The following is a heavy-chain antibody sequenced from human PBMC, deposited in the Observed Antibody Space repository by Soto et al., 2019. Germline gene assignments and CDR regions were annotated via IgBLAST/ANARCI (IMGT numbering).Heavy chain of an antibody. CDR2: IIPIFGTA. CDR3: ARSAYYGSGLGRYYYYYGMDV. Sequence: QVQLVQSGAEVKKPGSSVKVSCKASGGTFSSYAISWVRQAPGQGLEWMGGIIPIFGTANYAQKFQGRVTITADKSTSTAYMELSSVRSEDTAVYYCARSAYYGSGLGRYYYYYGMDVWGQGTTVTVSS. CDR1: GGTFSSYA. V-gene: IGHV1-69*06. J-gene: IGHJ6*02. D-gene: IGHD3-10*01.